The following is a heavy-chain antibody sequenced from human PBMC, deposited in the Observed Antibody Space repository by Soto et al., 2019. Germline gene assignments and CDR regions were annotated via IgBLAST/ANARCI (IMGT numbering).Heavy chain of an antibody. Sequence: DSVKVSCKASGYTFTSYGISWVRQAPGQGLEWMGWISAYNGNTNYAQKLQGRVTMTTDTSTSTAYMELRSLRSDDTAVYYCAREKARQYPDRSHWFDPWGQGTLVTVYS. D-gene: IGHD2-2*02. CDR3: AREKARQYPDRSHWFDP. V-gene: IGHV1-18*01. CDR1: GYTFTSYG. J-gene: IGHJ5*02. CDR2: ISAYNGNT.